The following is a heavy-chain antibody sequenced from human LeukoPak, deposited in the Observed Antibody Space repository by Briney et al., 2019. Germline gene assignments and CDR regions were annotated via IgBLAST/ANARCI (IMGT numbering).Heavy chain of an antibody. CDR3: VRDLSASYYDF. J-gene: IGHJ4*02. CDR2: LTAGGTI. CDR1: GFTFGSYT. V-gene: IGHV3-48*03. Sequence: PGGSLRLSCAASGFTFGSYTMHWVRQAPGKGLEWVSYLTAGGTIYYGDSVRGRFTISRDNAKSSLYLQMNSLRVEDTAVYYCVRDLSASYYDFWGQGTRAPVSS. D-gene: IGHD3-3*01.